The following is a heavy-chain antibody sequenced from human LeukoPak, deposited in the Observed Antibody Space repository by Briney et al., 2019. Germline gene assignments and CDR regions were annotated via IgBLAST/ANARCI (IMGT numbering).Heavy chain of an antibody. D-gene: IGHD3-3*01. CDR1: GFTFSTYD. CDR2: ISGSGGST. J-gene: IGHJ4*02. CDR3: AKSAHYDFWSGPYY. Sequence: GGSLRLSCAASGFTFSTYDMSWVRQAPGKGLEWVSAISGSGGSTYYADSVKGRFTISRDNSKNTLYLQMNSLRAEDTAVYYCAKSAHYDFWSGPYYWGQGTLVTVSS. V-gene: IGHV3-23*01.